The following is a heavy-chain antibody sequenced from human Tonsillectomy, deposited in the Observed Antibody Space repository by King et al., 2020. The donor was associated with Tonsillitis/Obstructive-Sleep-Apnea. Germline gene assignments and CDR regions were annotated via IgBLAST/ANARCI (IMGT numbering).Heavy chain of an antibody. Sequence: VQLVESGGGLEQPGRSLRLSCAASGFTFDDYAMHWVRHAPGKGLEWVSVISCNSRSVGYADSVKGRFTISRDNTKNSLYLQMNSLITEDTALYYRANDPSYGISRSRLDYWGQGTLVTVSS. CDR2: ISCNSRSV. V-gene: IGHV3-9*01. J-gene: IGHJ4*02. CDR1: GFTFDDYA. CDR3: ANDPSYGISRSRLDY. D-gene: IGHD2/OR15-2a*01.